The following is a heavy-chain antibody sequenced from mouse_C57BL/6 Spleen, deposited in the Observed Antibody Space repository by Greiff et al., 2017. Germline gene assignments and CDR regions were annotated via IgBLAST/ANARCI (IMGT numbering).Heavy chain of an antibody. CDR2: IDPSDSYT. CDR3: VQPFAY. V-gene: IGHV1-50*01. J-gene: IGHJ3*01. CDR1: GYTFTSYW. D-gene: IGHD6-1*01. Sequence: QVQLQQPGAELVKPGASVKLSCKASGYTFTSYWMQWVKQRPGQGLEWIGEIDPSDSYTNYNQKFKGKATLTVDASSSTAYMQLSSLTSEDSAFYYCVQPFAYWGQGTLVTVSA.